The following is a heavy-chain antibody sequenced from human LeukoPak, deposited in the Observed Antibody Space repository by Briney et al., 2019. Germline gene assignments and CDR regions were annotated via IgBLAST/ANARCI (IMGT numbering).Heavy chain of an antibody. D-gene: IGHD6-6*01. CDR2: VYYSGST. CDR1: NGSISRYY. V-gene: IGHV4-59*12. CDR3: ARDRSSSPYY. J-gene: IGHJ4*02. Sequence: PSETLSLTCTVSNGSISRYYWSWIRQPPGKGLEWIGYVYYSGSTNSNPSLRSRVTISVDTSKNQFSLKLSSVTAADTAVYYCARDRSSSPYYWGQGTLVTVSS.